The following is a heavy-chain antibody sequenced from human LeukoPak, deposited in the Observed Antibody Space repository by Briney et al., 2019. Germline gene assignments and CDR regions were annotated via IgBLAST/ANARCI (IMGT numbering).Heavy chain of an antibody. CDR3: ARTGGGYFDWLLEGYYDY. Sequence: ASVKVSCKASGGTFSSYAISWVRQAPGQGLEWMGRIIPILGIANYAQKFQGRVTITADKSTSTAYMELSSLRSEDTAVYYCARTGGGYFDWLLEGYYDYWGQGTLVTVSS. CDR2: IIPILGIA. D-gene: IGHD3-9*01. CDR1: GGTFSSYA. J-gene: IGHJ4*02. V-gene: IGHV1-69*04.